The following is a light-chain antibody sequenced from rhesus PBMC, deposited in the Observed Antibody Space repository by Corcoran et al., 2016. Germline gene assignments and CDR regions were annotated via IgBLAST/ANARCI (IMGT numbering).Light chain of an antibody. CDR1: QSVSSW. Sequence: DIQMTQSPSSLSASVGDTVTITCRASQSVSSWLAWYQQKPGKAPKVLIYRASSLPPVVTSRFSGSGYGTDFTLTINSQQSEDFATYYCQHYSTSPIFTFGPGTKLDF. V-gene: IGKV1-22*01. CDR3: QHYSTSPIFT. CDR2: RAS. J-gene: IGKJ3*01.